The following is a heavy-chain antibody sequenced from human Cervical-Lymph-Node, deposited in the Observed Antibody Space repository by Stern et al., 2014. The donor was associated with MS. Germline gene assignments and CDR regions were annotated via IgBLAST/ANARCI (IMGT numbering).Heavy chain of an antibody. Sequence: EVQLVESGGGVVQPGRSLRLSCAASGFTFSSYAMSWVRQAPGKGLEWVSAISGSGGSTYYADSVKGRFTISRDNSKNTLYLQMNSLRAEDTAVYYCAKDLKSLMVYAADYWGQGTLVTVSS. CDR3: AKDLKSLMVYAADY. V-gene: IGHV3-23*04. CDR2: ISGSGGST. D-gene: IGHD2-8*01. CDR1: GFTFSSYA. J-gene: IGHJ4*02.